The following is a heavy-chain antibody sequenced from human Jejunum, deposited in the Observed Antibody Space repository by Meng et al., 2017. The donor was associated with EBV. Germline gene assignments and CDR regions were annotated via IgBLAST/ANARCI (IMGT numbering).Heavy chain of an antibody. J-gene: IGHJ4*02. CDR1: GYIFTTNF. Sequence: AQLVTSGAEVKKPGASVKVACKASGYIFTTNFLHWVRQAPGQGLEWMGIINTRGGTTTYAQGFQGRVTMSRDTSTGTVYMDLSGLTSEDTAMYYCARTFGDYDAFDYWGQGTLVTVSS. V-gene: IGHV1-46*01. CDR2: INTRGGTT. D-gene: IGHD4-17*01. CDR3: ARTFGDYDAFDY.